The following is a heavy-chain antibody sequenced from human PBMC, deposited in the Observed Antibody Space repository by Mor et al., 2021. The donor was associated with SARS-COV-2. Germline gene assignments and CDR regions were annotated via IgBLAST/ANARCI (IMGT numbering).Heavy chain of an antibody. J-gene: IGHJ3*02. Sequence: KVRFTISRDNAKNSLYLQMKSLGAEDTAVYYCAKVNWNDDAFDIWGQGTMVTVSS. V-gene: IGHV3-7*04. CDR3: AKVNWNDDAFDI. D-gene: IGHD1-20*01.